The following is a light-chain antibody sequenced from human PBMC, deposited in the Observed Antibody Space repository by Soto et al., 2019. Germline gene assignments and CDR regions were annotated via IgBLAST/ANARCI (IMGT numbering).Light chain of an antibody. J-gene: IGKJ1*01. V-gene: IGKV1-5*01. CDR2: AAS. CDR3: QQYTRAWT. CDR1: QGISTW. Sequence: DIQLTHSPSTLSASVGDRVTISCRASQGISTWLAWYQQKPGKAPKLLISAASTLQSGVPSRFSGSGSGTEFTLTISSLQPDDFATYYCQQYTRAWTFGQGTKVDIK.